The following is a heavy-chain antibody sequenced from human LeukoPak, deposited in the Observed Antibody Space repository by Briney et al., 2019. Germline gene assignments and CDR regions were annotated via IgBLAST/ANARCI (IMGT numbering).Heavy chain of an antibody. Sequence: GGSLRLPCAASGFTFSSYAMSWVRQAPGKGLEWVSAISGSGGSTYYADSVKGRFTISRDNSKNTLYLQMNSLRAEDTAVYYCAKDSYDDYVNWFDPWGQGTLVTVSS. CDR3: AKDSYDDYVNWFDP. CDR1: GFTFSSYA. D-gene: IGHD5-12*01. CDR2: ISGSGGST. J-gene: IGHJ5*02. V-gene: IGHV3-23*01.